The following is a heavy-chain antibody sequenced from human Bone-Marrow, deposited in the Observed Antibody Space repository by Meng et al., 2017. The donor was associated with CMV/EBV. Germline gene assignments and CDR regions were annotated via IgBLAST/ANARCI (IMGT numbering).Heavy chain of an antibody. CDR2: INPILGIT. CDR1: GCTFTSYT. V-gene: IGHV1-69*02. Sequence: SVKVSCKASGCTFTSYTMIWVRQAPGQGLEWMGRINPILGITNYAQKFQGRVTFTADKSTSTAYMELSSLRSEDTAMYYCATHPIAGPHGTTDYWGQGTLVTVSS. J-gene: IGHJ4*02. D-gene: IGHD1-26*01. CDR3: ATHPIAGPHGTTDY.